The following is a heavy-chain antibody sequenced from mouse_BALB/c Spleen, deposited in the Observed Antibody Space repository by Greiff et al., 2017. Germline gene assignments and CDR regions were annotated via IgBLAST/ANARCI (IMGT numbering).Heavy chain of an antibody. CDR1: GFTFSSYT. Sequence: EVQRVESGGGLVKPGGSLKLSCAASGFTFSSYTMSWVRQTPEKRLEWVATISSGGSYTYYPDSVKGRFTISRDNAKNTLYLQMSSLKSEDTAMYYCTRDQNWVDYWGQGTTLTVSS. CDR3: TRDQNWVDY. CDR2: ISSGGSYT. J-gene: IGHJ2*01. V-gene: IGHV5-6-4*01. D-gene: IGHD4-1*01.